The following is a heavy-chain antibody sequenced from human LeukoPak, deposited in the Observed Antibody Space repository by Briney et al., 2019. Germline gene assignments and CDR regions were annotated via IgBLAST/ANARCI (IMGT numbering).Heavy chain of an antibody. D-gene: IGHD3-16*02. CDR1: GFTFSSYA. Sequence: GGSLRLSCAASGFTFSSYAMSWVRQAPGKGLEWVSAISGSGGSTYYADSVKGRFTISRDNSKNTLSLQMDSLRAEDTAVYYCAKEEVEGVIVKWGQGTLVTVSS. CDR3: AKEEVEGVIVK. CDR2: ISGSGGST. J-gene: IGHJ4*02. V-gene: IGHV3-23*01.